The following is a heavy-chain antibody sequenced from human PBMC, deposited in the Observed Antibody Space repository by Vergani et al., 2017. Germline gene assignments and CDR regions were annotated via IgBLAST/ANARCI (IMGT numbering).Heavy chain of an antibody. CDR1: GFTFSSYA. CDR3: ARAPSVVTATHPYXFDY. Sequence: VQLLESGGGLVQPGGSLRLSCAASGFTFSSYAMSWVRQAPGKGLEWVSAISGSGGSTYYADSVKGRFTISRDNSKNTLYLQMNSLRAEDTAVYYCARAPSVVTATHPYXFDYWGQGTLVTVSS. CDR2: ISGSGGST. V-gene: IGHV3-23*01. J-gene: IGHJ4*02. D-gene: IGHD2-21*02.